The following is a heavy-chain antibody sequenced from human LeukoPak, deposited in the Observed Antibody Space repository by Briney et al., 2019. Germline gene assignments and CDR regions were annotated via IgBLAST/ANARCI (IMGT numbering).Heavy chain of an antibody. CDR1: GFTFGDYL. J-gene: IGHJ4*02. D-gene: IGHD6-19*01. Sequence: GGSLRLSCTASGFTFGDYLMSWFRQAPGKGLEWIGFISGGTTEYAASVEGRFTISRDDSTSIAYLQMNGLTTEDTAVYYCSRGSGWLSVYWGQGTLVTVSS. CDR3: SRGSGWLSVY. V-gene: IGHV3-49*03. CDR2: ISGGTT.